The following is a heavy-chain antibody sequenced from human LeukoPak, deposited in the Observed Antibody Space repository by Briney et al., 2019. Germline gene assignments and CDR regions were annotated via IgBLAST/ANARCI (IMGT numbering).Heavy chain of an antibody. Sequence: GGSLRLSCAASGFTFSSYSMNWVRQAPGKGLEWVSSISSSSSYIYYADSVKGRFTISRDNAKNSLYLQMNSLRAEDTAVYYCARDWSVMITFGYDYWGQGTLVTVSS. CDR1: GFTFSSYS. J-gene: IGHJ4*02. V-gene: IGHV3-21*01. CDR2: ISSSSSYI. D-gene: IGHD3-16*01. CDR3: ARDWSVMITFGYDY.